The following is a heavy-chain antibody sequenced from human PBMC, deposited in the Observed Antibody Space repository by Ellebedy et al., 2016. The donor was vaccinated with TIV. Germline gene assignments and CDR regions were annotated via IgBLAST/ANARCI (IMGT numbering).Heavy chain of an antibody. J-gene: IGHJ4*02. D-gene: IGHD1-26*01. Sequence: GESLKISCAASGFTFSSSAMSWVRQAPGKGLEWVANINQDEGEKFYVDSVKGRFTISRDNAKSSLYLQMNSVRAEDTAIYYCARDKIMGRSKFDYWGQGILVTVSS. CDR2: INQDEGEK. V-gene: IGHV3-7*01. CDR3: ARDKIMGRSKFDY. CDR1: GFTFSSSA.